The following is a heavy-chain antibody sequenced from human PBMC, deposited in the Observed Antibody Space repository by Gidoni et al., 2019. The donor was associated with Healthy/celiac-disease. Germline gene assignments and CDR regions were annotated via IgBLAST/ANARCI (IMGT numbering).Heavy chain of an antibody. V-gene: IGHV3-49*03. CDR2: IRSKAYGGTT. CDR3: TRTLRKILWWGHDAFDI. J-gene: IGHJ3*02. D-gene: IGHD2-21*01. CDR1: GFTFGALA. Sequence: EVQLVASGGGLVQPGRSLRLSCTASGFTFGALAMSWFRQAPGKGLEWVGFIRSKAYGGTTEYAASVKGRFTISRDDSKSIAYLQMNSLKTEDTAVYYCTRTLRKILWWGHDAFDIWGQGTMVTVSS.